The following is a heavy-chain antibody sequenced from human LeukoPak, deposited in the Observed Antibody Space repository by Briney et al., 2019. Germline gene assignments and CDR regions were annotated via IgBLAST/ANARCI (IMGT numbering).Heavy chain of an antibody. V-gene: IGHV3-7*01. D-gene: IGHD2-15*01. CDR2: IKQDGSEK. CDR3: ARAEPLVVAANDY. J-gene: IGHJ4*02. Sequence: GGSLSLSCAASGFTFSSYWMSWVRQAPGKGLEWVANIKQDGSEKYYVDSVKGRFTISRDNAKNSLYLQMNSLRAEDTAVYYCARAEPLVVAANDYWGQGTLVTVSS. CDR1: GFTFSSYW.